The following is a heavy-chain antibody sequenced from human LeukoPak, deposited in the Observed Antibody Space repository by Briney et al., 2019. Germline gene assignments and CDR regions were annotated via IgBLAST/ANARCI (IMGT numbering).Heavy chain of an antibody. V-gene: IGHV4-39*01. CDR1: GGSISSGSYY. CDR2: IYYSGST. CDR3: ARTRYYYGAPYYFDY. J-gene: IGHJ4*02. D-gene: IGHD3-10*01. Sequence: SETLSLTCTVSGGSISSGSYYWGWIRQPPGKGLEWIGSIYYSGSTYYNPSLKSRVTISVDTSKNQFSLKLSSVTAADTAVYYCARTRYYYGAPYYFDYWGQGTLVTVSS.